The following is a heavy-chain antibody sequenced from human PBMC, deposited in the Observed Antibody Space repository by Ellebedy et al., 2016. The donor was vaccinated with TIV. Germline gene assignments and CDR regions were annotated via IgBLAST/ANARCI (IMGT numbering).Heavy chain of an antibody. CDR1: GGSISRYY. Sequence: SETLSLTCSVSGGSISRYYWTWIRQAPGKGLESIGSVYHSGSSYYNPSLESRVTISLDTSKNQFSLKLTSVTAADTAIYYCARVNLSADRVGPWFDPWGQGTLVTVSS. CDR3: ARVNLSADRVGPWFDP. J-gene: IGHJ5*02. CDR2: VYHSGSS. D-gene: IGHD1-26*01. V-gene: IGHV4-38-2*02.